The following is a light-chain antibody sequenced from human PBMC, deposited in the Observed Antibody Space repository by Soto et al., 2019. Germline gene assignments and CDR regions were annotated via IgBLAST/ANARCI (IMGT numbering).Light chain of an antibody. V-gene: IGKV1-12*01. J-gene: IGKJ5*01. CDR1: QGVSTW. Sequence: DIQTTQSPSSVSASVVYIVTITCLASQGVSTWLAWYQQKPGKAPNLLIYTASSLQSGVPSRFSGSGSGTDFTLTINGLQPEDFATYYCQQAASFPINFGQGKRLEIK. CDR2: TAS. CDR3: QQAASFPIN.